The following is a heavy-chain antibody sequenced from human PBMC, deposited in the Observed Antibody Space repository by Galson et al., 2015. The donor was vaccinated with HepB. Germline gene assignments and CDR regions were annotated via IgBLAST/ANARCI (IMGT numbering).Heavy chain of an antibody. V-gene: IGHV3-74*01. Sequence: SLRLSCAASGFTFSSHWMHWVRQVPGKGLVWVSHINSDGNITNFADSVKGRFTISRDNAKNTLYLQMNSLRAEDAAVYYCERGGDIVVVSAAINLDEYSSWYEGGPEDYYMDVWGKGTTVTVSS. CDR1: GFTFSSHW. D-gene: IGHD2-2*02. J-gene: IGHJ6*03. CDR2: INSDGNIT. CDR3: ERGGDIVVVSAAINLDEYSSWYEGGPEDYYMDV.